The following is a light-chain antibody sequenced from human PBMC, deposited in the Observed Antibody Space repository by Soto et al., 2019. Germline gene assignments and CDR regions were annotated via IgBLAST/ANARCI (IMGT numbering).Light chain of an antibody. CDR2: DSS. Sequence: DIVMTQSPATLSVSPGEGATLSCRASQSVSSNLAWYQQKPGQAPRLLIYDSSTRATGIPARFSGRGSGTEFTLTISSLQSEDFAVYYCQQYHNWTLAFGQGTKVEIK. CDR3: QQYHNWTLA. V-gene: IGKV3-15*01. J-gene: IGKJ1*01. CDR1: QSVSSN.